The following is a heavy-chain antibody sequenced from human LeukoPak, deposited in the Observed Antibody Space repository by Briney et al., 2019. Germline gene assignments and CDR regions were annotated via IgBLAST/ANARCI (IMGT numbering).Heavy chain of an antibody. CDR1: GFTFSDYE. V-gene: IGHV3-48*03. CDR2: IGSTI. CDR3: VRASVPAILDY. J-gene: IGHJ4*02. Sequence: PGGSLRLSCAASGFTFSDYEMNWVRQAPGKGLEWLSYIGSTIYYADSVKGRFTISRDNAKNSVFLQLNSLRGEDTAVYYCVRASVPAILDYWGQGTLVTVSS. D-gene: IGHD2-2*01.